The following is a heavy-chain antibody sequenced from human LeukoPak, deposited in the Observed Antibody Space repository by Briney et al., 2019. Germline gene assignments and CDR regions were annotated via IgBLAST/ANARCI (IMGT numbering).Heavy chain of an antibody. CDR1: GGTFSSYA. CDR3: ASYSGSYSYRWFDP. D-gene: IGHD1-26*01. CDR2: IIPIFGTA. V-gene: IGHV1-69*05. Sequence: SVKVSCKASGGTFSSYAISWMRQAPGQGLEWMGGIIPIFGTANYAQKFQGRVTITTDESTSTAYMELSSLRSEDTAVYYCASYSGSYSYRWFDPWGQGTLVTVSS. J-gene: IGHJ5*02.